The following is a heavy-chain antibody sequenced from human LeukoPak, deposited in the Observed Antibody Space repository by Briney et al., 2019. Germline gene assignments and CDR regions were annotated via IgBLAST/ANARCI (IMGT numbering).Heavy chain of an antibody. CDR1: GYTFTGYY. CDR3: ARDPCRSTSCYAHWFDP. J-gene: IGHJ5*02. V-gene: IGHV1-2*02. CDR2: INPNSGGT. Sequence: ASVKVSCKASGYTFTGYYMHWVRQAPGQGLEWMGWINPNSGGTNYAQKLQGRVTMTTDTYTSTAYMELRSLRSDDTAVYYCARDPCRSTSCYAHWFDPWGQGTLVTVSS. D-gene: IGHD2-2*01.